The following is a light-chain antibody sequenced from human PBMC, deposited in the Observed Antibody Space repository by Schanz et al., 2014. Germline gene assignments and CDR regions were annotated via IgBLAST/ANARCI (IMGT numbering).Light chain of an antibody. CDR3: SSYTSTNTLEV. J-gene: IGLJ3*02. CDR1: SSDVGNYNR. V-gene: IGLV2-14*01. Sequence: QSALTQPASVSGSPGQSITISCTGTSSDVGNYNRVSWYQQPPGKAPKLMIYDVSDRPSGVSNRFSGSKSGNTASLTISGLQAEDEADYYCSSYTSTNTLEVFGGGTKLTVL. CDR2: DVS.